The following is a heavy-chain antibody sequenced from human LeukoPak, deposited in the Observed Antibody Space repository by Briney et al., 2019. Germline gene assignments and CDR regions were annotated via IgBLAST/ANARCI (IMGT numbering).Heavy chain of an antibody. CDR2: INWNGGST. Sequence: PGGSLRLSCAASGFTFDDYGMSWVRQAPGKGLEWVSGINWNGGSTGYADSVKGRFTISRDNAKNSLYLQMNSLRAEDTALYYCARDFQPRSRVTAIRVWGQGTLVTVSS. D-gene: IGHD2-21*02. CDR1: GFTFDDYG. J-gene: IGHJ4*02. CDR3: ARDFQPRSRVTAIRV. V-gene: IGHV3-20*04.